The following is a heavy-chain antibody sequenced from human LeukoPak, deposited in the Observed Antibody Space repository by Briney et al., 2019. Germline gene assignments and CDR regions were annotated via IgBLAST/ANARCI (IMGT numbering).Heavy chain of an antibody. J-gene: IGHJ6*02. V-gene: IGHV5-51*01. CDR2: IYPGDSDT. CDR1: GYSFTSYW. Sequence: GESLKISCKGSGYSFTSYWIGWVRQMPGKGLEWMGIIYPGDSDTRYSPSFQGQVTISADKSISTAYLQWSSLKASGTAMYYCARTGYDAGYYYYGMDVWGQGTTVTVSS. CDR3: ARTGYDAGYYYYGMDV. D-gene: IGHD3-3*01.